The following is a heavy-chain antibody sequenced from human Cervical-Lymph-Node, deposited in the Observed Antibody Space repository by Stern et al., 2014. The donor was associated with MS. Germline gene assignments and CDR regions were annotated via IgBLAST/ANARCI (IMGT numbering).Heavy chain of an antibody. Sequence: QVQLVQSGPGLVKPSETLSLTCSVSGGSIISSDHFWGWIRQTPEKGLEWIGSIYYSGSTYYNPFLKSRVIISVDTSKTQFSLELTSVPAADTAVYYCARLPCTGGSCKYWYFDLWGRGTLITVSS. J-gene: IGHJ2*01. CDR1: GGSIISSDHF. V-gene: IGHV4-39*01. CDR3: ARLPCTGGSCKYWYFDL. D-gene: IGHD2-15*01. CDR2: IYYSGST.